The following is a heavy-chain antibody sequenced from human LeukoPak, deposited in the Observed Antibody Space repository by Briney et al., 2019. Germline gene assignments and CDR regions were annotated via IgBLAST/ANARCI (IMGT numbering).Heavy chain of an antibody. J-gene: IGHJ3*02. CDR1: GFTFSNYA. Sequence: PGGSLRLSCAASGFTFSNYAMSWVRQAPGKGPEWVSAISGSGGRTYYADSVKGRFTISRDNSKSTLYLQMNSLRAEDTAVYYCAKSYDSSGYYVRNDAFDIWGQGTMVTVSS. D-gene: IGHD3-22*01. CDR2: ISGSGGRT. CDR3: AKSYDSSGYYVRNDAFDI. V-gene: IGHV3-23*01.